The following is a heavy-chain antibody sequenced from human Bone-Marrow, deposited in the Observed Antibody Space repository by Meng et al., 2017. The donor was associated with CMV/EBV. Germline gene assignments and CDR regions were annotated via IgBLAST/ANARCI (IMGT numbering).Heavy chain of an antibody. CDR1: GGTFSSYA. CDR2: INPNSGGT. CDR3: ARAHADSYYYYGMDV. D-gene: IGHD4-17*01. V-gene: IGHV1-2*02. Sequence: ASVKVSCKASGGTFSSYAISWVRQAPGQGLEWMGWINPNSGGTNYAQKFQGRVTMTRDTSISTAYMELSRLRSDDTAVYYCARAHADSYYYYGMDVWGQGTTVTVSS. J-gene: IGHJ6*02.